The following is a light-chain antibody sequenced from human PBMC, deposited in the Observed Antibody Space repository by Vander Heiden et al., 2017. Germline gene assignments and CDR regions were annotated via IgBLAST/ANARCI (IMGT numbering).Light chain of an antibody. CDR2: AAS. CDR3: QKYNSVPRGVT. CDR1: QGISNY. Sequence: DIQMTQSPFSLSASVGDRVTITCRASQGISNYLAWYQQKPGKVPKLLIYAASTLQSGVPSRFSGSGSGTDFTLTISSLRPEDVATYYCQKYNSVPRGVTFGPGTKVDIK. J-gene: IGKJ3*01. V-gene: IGKV1-27*01.